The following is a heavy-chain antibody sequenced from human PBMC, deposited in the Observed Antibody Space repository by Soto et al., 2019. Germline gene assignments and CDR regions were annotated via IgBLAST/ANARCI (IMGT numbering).Heavy chain of an antibody. D-gene: IGHD5-12*01. V-gene: IGHV3-23*01. Sequence: EAQLLESGGGLVHPGGSLRISCAASGFTFTQYAMTWVRQAPGKGLQWVSAISGTGGSTYYADSVKGRFTVSRDNSKNTVYLEMNSQRAEDTALDYCAQEPGGYSTSGDDMDVCGKGDTVTVTS. J-gene: IGHJ6*03. CDR2: ISGTGGST. CDR1: GFTFTQYA. CDR3: AQEPGGYSTSGDDMDV.